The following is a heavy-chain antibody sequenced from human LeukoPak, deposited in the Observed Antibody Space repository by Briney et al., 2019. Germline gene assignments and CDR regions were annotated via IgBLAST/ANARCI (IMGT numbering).Heavy chain of an antibody. Sequence: GGSLRLSCAASGFTFSSYSMNWVRQAPGKGLEWVSSISSSGNYIYYADSVKGRFTISRDNAKNSLYLQMNSLRAEDTAVYYCAELGITMIGGVWGKGTTVTISS. D-gene: IGHD3-10*02. J-gene: IGHJ6*04. CDR2: ISSSGNYI. CDR1: GFTFSSYS. CDR3: AELGITMIGGV. V-gene: IGHV3-21*01.